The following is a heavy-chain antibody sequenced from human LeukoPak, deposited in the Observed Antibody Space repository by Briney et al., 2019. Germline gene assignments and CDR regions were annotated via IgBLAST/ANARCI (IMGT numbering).Heavy chain of an antibody. CDR2: ISYDGSNK. V-gene: IGHV3-30*04. Sequence: PGGSLRLSCAASGFTFSSYAMHWVRQAPGKGLEWVAVISYDGSNKYYADSVKGRFTISRDNSKNTLYLQMSSLRGEDTAVYYCARGWNLTLWADYWGQGTLVTVSS. CDR1: GFTFSSYA. CDR3: ARGWNLTLWADY. D-gene: IGHD1-1*01. J-gene: IGHJ4*02.